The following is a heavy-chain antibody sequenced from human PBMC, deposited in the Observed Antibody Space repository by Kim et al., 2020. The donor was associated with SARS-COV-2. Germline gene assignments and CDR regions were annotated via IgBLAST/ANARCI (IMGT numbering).Heavy chain of an antibody. V-gene: IGHV1-69*13. D-gene: IGHD3-22*01. CDR1: GGTFSSYA. CDR2: IIPIFGTA. CDR3: AGAIHYYDSSGYYSYYFDY. J-gene: IGHJ4*02. Sequence: SVKVSCQASGGTFSSYAISWVRQAPGQGLEWMGGIIPIFGTANYAQKFQGRVTITADESTSTAYMELSSLRSEDTAVYYCAGAIHYYDSSGYYSYYFDYWGQGTLVTVSS.